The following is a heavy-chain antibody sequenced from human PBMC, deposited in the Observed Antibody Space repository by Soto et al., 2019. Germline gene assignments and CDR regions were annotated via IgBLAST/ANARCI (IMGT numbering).Heavy chain of an antibody. D-gene: IGHD5-12*01. J-gene: IGHJ6*02. CDR1: GDSVSSNSAA. CDR2: TYYRSKWYN. Sequence: SQTLSLTCAISGDSVSSNSAAWNWIRQSPSRGLEWLGRTYYRSKWYNVYAVSVKSRVTINPDTSENQFSLQLNSVTPEDTAVYYCTRAAVATIIGYSPPTRYYGMEVWRQGTTGAVAS. CDR3: TRAAVATIIGYSPPTRYYGMEV. V-gene: IGHV6-1*01.